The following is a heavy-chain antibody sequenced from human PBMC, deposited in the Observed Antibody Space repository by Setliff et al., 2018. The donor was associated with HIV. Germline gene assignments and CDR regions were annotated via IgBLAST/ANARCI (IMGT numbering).Heavy chain of an antibody. D-gene: IGHD2-21*01. CDR2: IYHSGST. Sequence: SETLSLTCAVSGYSISSGYYWGWLRQPPGQGLEWIGTIYHSGSTYYNPSLKSRVPISLATSKNQYSLRLSSVTAADSAVYYCARRRETIVVVIGIPNWYFDLWGRGTLVTVAS. CDR1: GYSISSGYY. V-gene: IGHV4-38-2*01. J-gene: IGHJ2*01. CDR3: ARRRETIVVVIGIPNWYFDL.